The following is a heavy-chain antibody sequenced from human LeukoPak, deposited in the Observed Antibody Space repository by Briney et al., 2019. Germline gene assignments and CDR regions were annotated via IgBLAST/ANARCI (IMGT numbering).Heavy chain of an antibody. V-gene: IGHV3-21*01. J-gene: IGHJ6*03. Sequence: AGGSLRLSCAASGFTFSSYSMNWVRQAPGKGLEWVSSISSSSSYIFYADSVKGRFTISRDNAKNSLYLQVNSLRAEDTAIYYCARDLVGSITMDVWGKGTTVTVSS. CDR3: ARDLVGSITMDV. CDR1: GFTFSSYS. CDR2: ISSSSSYI. D-gene: IGHD5-12*01.